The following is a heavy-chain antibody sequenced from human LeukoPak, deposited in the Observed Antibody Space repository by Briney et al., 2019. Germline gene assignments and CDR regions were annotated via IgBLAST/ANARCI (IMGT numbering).Heavy chain of an antibody. D-gene: IGHD3-10*01. J-gene: IGHJ3*02. Sequence: ASVKVSCKASGYTFTSYGISWVRQAPGQGLEWMGWISGHNGNTNYAQQLQGRVTITADTSTSTAYMELRSLRSDDTAVYYCARDTRFGEEGQKNAFDIWGQGTMVIVSS. CDR3: ARDTRFGEEGQKNAFDI. CDR2: ISGHNGNT. V-gene: IGHV1-18*01. CDR1: GYTFTSYG.